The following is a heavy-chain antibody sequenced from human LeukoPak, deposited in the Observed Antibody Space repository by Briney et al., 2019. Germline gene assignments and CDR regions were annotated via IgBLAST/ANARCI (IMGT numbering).Heavy chain of an antibody. J-gene: IGHJ4*02. CDR2: INWNGGST. CDR1: GFTFDEYG. D-gene: IGHD3-16*02. CDR3: ARQSYYDYVWGSYRPIDY. V-gene: IGHV3-20*04. Sequence: GGSLRLSCAASGFTFDEYGMSWVRQAPGKGLEWVSGINWNGGSTGYVDSVKGRFTISRDNAKNSLYLEMKSLRAEDTALYYCARQSYYDYVWGSYRPIDYWGQGTLVTVSS.